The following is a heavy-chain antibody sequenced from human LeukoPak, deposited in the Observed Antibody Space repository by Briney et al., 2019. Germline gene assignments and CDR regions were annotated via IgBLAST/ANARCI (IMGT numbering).Heavy chain of an antibody. CDR2: IYTSGST. CDR1: GGSISSGSYY. D-gene: IGHD5-12*01. J-gene: IGHJ5*02. CDR3: ARVYYSGYDKGTWFDP. V-gene: IGHV4-61*02. Sequence: SETLSLTCTVSGGSISSGSYYRSWIRQPAGKGLEWIGRIYTSGSTNYNPSLKSRVTISVDTSKNQFSLKLSSVTAADTAVYYCARVYYSGYDKGTWFDPWGQGTLVTVSS.